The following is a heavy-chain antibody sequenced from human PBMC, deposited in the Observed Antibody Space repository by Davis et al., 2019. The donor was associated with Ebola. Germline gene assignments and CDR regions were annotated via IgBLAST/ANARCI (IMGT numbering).Heavy chain of an antibody. D-gene: IGHD3-10*01. CDR3: ARDLRGWGDFDY. V-gene: IGHV1-46*01. Sequence: AASVKVSCKASGYTFTSYDINWVRQATGQGLEWMGIINPSGGTTTYAQKFQGRVTMTRDTSTNTLYMELSSLTSGDTAVYYCARDLRGWGDFDYWGQGTLVTVSS. CDR1: GYTFTSYD. J-gene: IGHJ4*02. CDR2: INPSGGTT.